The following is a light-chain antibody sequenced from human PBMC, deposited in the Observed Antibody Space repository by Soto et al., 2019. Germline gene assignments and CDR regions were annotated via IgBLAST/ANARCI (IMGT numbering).Light chain of an antibody. J-gene: IGKJ1*01. CDR3: QQYGSSGT. CDR2: GAS. CDR1: QSVSNNY. V-gene: IGKV3-20*01. Sequence: EIVLPQSTGTLSLTPGERSTLSGRASQSVSNNYLAWYQQKPGQAPRLLIYGASNRATGIPDRFSGSGSGTDFTLTISRLEPEDFAVYYCQQYGSSGTFGQGTKVDI.